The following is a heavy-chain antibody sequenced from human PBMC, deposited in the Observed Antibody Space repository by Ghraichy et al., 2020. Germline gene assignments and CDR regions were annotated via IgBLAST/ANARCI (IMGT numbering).Heavy chain of an antibody. CDR3: AGLDSSRPGDY. V-gene: IGHV4-39*01. CDR1: GGSIRSSSYS. D-gene: IGHD6-19*01. CDR2: IYYSGTT. Sequence: SETLSLTCTVSGGSIRSSSYSWGWIRQPPGKGLEWVGQIYYSGTTQYSPSLKSRVTMSVDASKNQFSLKLTSLTATDTSVYYCAGLDSSRPGDYWGQGTLVTVSS. J-gene: IGHJ4*02.